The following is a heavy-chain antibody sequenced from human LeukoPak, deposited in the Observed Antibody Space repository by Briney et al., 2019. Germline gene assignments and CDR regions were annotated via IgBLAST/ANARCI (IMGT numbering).Heavy chain of an antibody. V-gene: IGHV4-34*01. CDR2: INHSGST. D-gene: IGHD1-26*01. CDR3: ASSSQWELDY. Sequence: MASETLSLTCAVYGGSFSGYYWSWIRQPPGKGLEWIGEINHSGSTNYNPSLKSRVTISVDMSKNQFSLKLSSVTAADTAVYYCASSSQWELDYWGQGTLVTVSS. J-gene: IGHJ4*02. CDR1: GGSFSGYY.